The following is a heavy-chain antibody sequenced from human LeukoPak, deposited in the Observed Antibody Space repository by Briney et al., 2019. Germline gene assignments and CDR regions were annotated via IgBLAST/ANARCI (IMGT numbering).Heavy chain of an antibody. CDR1: GGSISSYY. Sequence: SETLSLTCTVSGGSISSYYWSWIRQPAGKGLEWIGRIYTSGSTNYNPSLKSRVTMSVDTSKNQFSLKLSSVTAADTAVYYCARRAYYDFWSGYYQGAFDIWGQGTMVTVSS. CDR3: ARRAYYDFWSGYYQGAFDI. CDR2: IYTSGST. D-gene: IGHD3-3*01. V-gene: IGHV4-4*07. J-gene: IGHJ3*02.